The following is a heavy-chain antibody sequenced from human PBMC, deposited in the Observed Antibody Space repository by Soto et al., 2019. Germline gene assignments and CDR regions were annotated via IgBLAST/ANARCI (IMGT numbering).Heavy chain of an antibody. J-gene: IGHJ4*02. CDR1: GGTFSSYA. D-gene: IGHD3-16*02. CDR2: IIPIFGTA. Sequence: SVKVSCKASGGTFSSYAISWVRQAPGQGLEWMGGIIPIFGTANYAQKFQGRVTITADESTSTAYMGLSSLRSEDTAVYYCAARTYDYVWGSYRPKEDYWGQGTLVTVSS. CDR3: AARTYDYVWGSYRPKEDY. V-gene: IGHV1-69*13.